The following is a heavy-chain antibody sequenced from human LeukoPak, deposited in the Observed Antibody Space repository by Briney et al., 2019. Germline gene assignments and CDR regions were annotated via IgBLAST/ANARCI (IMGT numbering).Heavy chain of an antibody. J-gene: IGHJ4*02. V-gene: IGHV4-34*01. Sequence: SETLSLTCAVYGESFSGYYWSWIRQPPGKGLEWIGEINHSGSTNYNPSLKSRVTISVDTSKNQFSLKLSSVTAADTAVYYCARRNYFDYWGQGTLVTVSS. CDR2: INHSGST. CDR3: ARRNYFDY. CDR1: GESFSGYY.